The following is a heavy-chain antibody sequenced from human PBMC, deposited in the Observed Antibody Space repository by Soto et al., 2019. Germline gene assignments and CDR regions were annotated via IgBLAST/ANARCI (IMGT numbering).Heavy chain of an antibody. Sequence: SVKVSCKASGGTFSSYAISWVRQAPGQGLEWMGGIIPIFGTANYAQKFQGRVTITADESTSTAYMELSSLRSEDTAVYYCARVTMVRASYYYYYGMDVWGQGTTVTVSS. V-gene: IGHV1-69*13. CDR3: ARVTMVRASYYYYYGMDV. CDR1: GGTFSSYA. J-gene: IGHJ6*02. D-gene: IGHD3-10*01. CDR2: IIPIFGTA.